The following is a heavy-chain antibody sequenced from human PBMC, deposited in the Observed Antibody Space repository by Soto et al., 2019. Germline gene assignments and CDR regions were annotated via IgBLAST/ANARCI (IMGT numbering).Heavy chain of an antibody. CDR1: GFTFSNAW. CDR2: IKSKTDGGTT. CDR3: TTDIVEWLVRWGHYFDY. V-gene: IGHV3-15*01. J-gene: IGHJ4*02. D-gene: IGHD6-19*01. Sequence: EVQLVESGGGLVKPGGSLRLSCAASGFTFSNAWMSWVRQAPGKGLEWVGRIKSKTDGGTTDYAAPVKGRFTISRDDSKNTLYLQMNSLKTEDTAVYYCTTDIVEWLVRWGHYFDYWGQGTLVTVSS.